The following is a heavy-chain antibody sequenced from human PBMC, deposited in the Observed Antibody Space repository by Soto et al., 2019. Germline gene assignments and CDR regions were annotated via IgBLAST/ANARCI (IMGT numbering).Heavy chain of an antibody. J-gene: IGHJ6*02. CDR2: IYYSGST. D-gene: IGHD3-9*01. CDR3: ARGGVLRYFDWLKSPYYYGMDV. Sequence: SETLSLTCTVSGGSISSYYWSWIRQPPGKGLEWIGYIYYSGSTNYNPSLKSRVTISVDTSKNQFSLKLSSVTAADTAVYYCARGGVLRYFDWLKSPYYYGMDVWGQGTTVTVSS. V-gene: IGHV4-59*01. CDR1: GGSISSYY.